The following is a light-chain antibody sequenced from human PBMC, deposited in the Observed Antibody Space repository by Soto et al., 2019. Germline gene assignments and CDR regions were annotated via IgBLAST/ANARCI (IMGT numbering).Light chain of an antibody. CDR2: AAS. CDR1: QGITDY. Sequence: DIQMTQSPSSLSAAVGVRVNITCLASQGITDYLAWYQQKPGQVPNLLIYAASTLQSGGQSRFSGSGSGTDLTRTITGQKTEDVATYYCQNYNSATLTFGQGTKVESK. V-gene: IGKV1-27*01. CDR3: QNYNSATLT. J-gene: IGKJ1*01.